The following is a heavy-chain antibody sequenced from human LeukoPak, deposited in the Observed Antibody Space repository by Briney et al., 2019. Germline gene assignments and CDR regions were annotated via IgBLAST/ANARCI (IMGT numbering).Heavy chain of an antibody. Sequence: SETLSLTCAVYGGSFSNYYWSWIRQPPGKGLEWIGKINHSGSTNYNPSLKSRVTISIDTSKNQFSLKLSSVTAADTAVYYCHSYDYVWGSYRDDYWGQGTLVTVSS. V-gene: IGHV4-34*01. CDR2: INHSGST. CDR3: HSYDYVWGSYRDDY. CDR1: GGSFSNYY. D-gene: IGHD3-16*02. J-gene: IGHJ4*02.